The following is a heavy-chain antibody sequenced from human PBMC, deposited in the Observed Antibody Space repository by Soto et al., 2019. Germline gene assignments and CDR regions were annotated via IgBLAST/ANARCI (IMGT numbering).Heavy chain of an antibody. D-gene: IGHD3-3*01. CDR1: GYTFSSYD. CDR2: VNPNSGNT. V-gene: IGHV1-8*01. Sequence: QVQLVQSGAEVKKPGASVKVSCKASGYTFSSYDINWVRQAAGQGLEWMGWVNPNSGNTGYAQKFQDRVTMTTNTSISTAYMELSTLRSDDTALYSCARRGGNSGSGFYPSYWGQGTLVTVSS. J-gene: IGHJ4*02. CDR3: ARRGGNSGSGFYPSY.